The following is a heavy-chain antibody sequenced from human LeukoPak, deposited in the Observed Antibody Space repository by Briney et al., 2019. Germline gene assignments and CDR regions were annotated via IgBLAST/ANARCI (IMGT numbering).Heavy chain of an antibody. D-gene: IGHD5-24*01. CDR3: ARGARAGYNLEPFDY. J-gene: IGHJ4*02. CDR1: GGSMSSYY. CDR2: IYYSGST. Sequence: PSETLSLTCTVSGGSMSSYYWSWIRQPPRKGLEWIGYIYYSGSTKYNPSLKSRVTISVDTSKNQFSLKLSSVTAADTAVYYCARGARAGYNLEPFDYWGQGTLVTASS. V-gene: IGHV4-59*08.